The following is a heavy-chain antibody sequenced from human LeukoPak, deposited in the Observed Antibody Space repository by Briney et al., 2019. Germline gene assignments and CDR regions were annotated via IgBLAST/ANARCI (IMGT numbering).Heavy chain of an antibody. V-gene: IGHV3-33*08. CDR3: AREMDTAMANGAFDI. J-gene: IGHJ3*02. CDR2: IWYDGSNK. Sequence: GGSLRLSCAASGFSFSAYWMSWVRQAPGKGLEWVAVIWYDGSNKYYADSVKGRFTISRDNSKNTLYLQMNSLRAEDTAVYYCAREMDTAMANGAFDIWGQGTMVTVSS. D-gene: IGHD5-18*01. CDR1: GFSFSAYW.